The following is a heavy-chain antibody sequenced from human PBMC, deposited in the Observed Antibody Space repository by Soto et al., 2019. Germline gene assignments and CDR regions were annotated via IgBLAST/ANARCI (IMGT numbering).Heavy chain of an antibody. CDR2: INPNSGGT. V-gene: IGHV1-2*04. D-gene: IGHD6-13*01. J-gene: IGHJ6*04. CDR1: GYTFTGYY. Sequence: ASVKVSCKASGYTFTGYYMHWVRQAPGQGLEWMGWINPNSGGTNYAQKFQGWVTMTRDTSISTAYMELSRLRSDDTAVYYCASGILTQQVHVKPFSGKDVWSKGTTVTVSS. CDR3: ASGILTQQVHVKPFSGKDV.